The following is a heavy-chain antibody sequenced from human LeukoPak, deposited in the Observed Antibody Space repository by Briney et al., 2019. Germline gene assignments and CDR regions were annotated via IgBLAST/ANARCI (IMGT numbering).Heavy chain of an antibody. D-gene: IGHD3-10*01. Sequence: GGSLRLSCAASGFTFSSYEMNWVRQAPGKGLEWVSYISSSGSTIYYADSEKGRFTISRDNAKNSLYLQMNSLRAEDTAVYYCAREGGLFSFDYWGQGTLVTVSS. J-gene: IGHJ4*02. CDR2: ISSSGSTI. CDR1: GFTFSSYE. V-gene: IGHV3-48*03. CDR3: AREGGLFSFDY.